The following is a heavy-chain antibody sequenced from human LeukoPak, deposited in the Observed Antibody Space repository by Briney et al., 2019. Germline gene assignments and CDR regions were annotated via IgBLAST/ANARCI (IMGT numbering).Heavy chain of an antibody. CDR1: AFTLNNYA. J-gene: IGHJ4*02. Sequence: GGSLRLSCAASAFTLNNYAMSWVRQAPGKGLEWVSAISLSGDETYYSVSVTGRFTISRDNSQNTLYLQMNTLRADDTAVYYCAKDLRVTVYWGQGTLVTVSS. D-gene: IGHD2-21*02. CDR3: AKDLRVTVY. CDR2: ISLSGDET. V-gene: IGHV3-23*01.